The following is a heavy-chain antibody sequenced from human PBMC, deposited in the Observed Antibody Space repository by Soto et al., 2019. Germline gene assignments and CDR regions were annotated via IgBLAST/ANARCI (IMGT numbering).Heavy chain of an antibody. CDR2: IYYSGST. D-gene: IGHD6-6*01. Sequence: NPSETLSLTCTVSGGSISSSSYYWGWIRQPPGKGLEWIGSIYYSGSTYYNPSLKSRVTISVDTSKNQFSLKLSSVTAADTAVYYCARHLLIAARSYYYYMDVWGKGTTVTVSS. J-gene: IGHJ6*03. CDR1: GGSISSSSYY. V-gene: IGHV4-39*01. CDR3: ARHLLIAARSYYYYMDV.